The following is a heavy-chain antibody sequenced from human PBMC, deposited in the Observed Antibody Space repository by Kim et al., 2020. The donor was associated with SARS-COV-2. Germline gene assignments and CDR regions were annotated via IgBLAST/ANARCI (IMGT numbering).Heavy chain of an antibody. J-gene: IGHJ6*02. CDR2: IYHSGST. V-gene: IGHV4-4*02. CDR1: GGSISSSNW. CDR3: ARDQGYCSSTSCYYYYYYGMDV. D-gene: IGHD2-2*01. Sequence: LRETLSLTCAVSGGSISSSNWWSWVRQPPGKGLEWIGEIYHSGSTNYNPSLKSRVTISVDKSKNQFSLKLSSVTAADTAVYYCARDQGYCSSTSCYYYYYYGMDVWGQGTTVTVSS.